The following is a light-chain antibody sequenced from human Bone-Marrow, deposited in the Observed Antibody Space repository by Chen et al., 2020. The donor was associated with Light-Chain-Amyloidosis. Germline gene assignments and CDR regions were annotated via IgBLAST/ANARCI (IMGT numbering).Light chain of an antibody. CDR3: QVWDRSSERPV. CDR1: NVGSTS. V-gene: IGLV3-21*02. J-gene: IGLJ3*02. Sequence: SYVLTQPSSVSVAPGQTATIACGGNNVGSTSVHWYQQTPGQAPLLVVYDDSNRPSGIPERLSGSNSGNTATLTISRVDAGDEADYDSQVWDRSSERPVFGGGTKLTGL. CDR2: DDS.